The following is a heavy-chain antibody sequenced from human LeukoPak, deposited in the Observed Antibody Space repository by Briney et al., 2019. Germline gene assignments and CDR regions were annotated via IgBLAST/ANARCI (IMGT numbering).Heavy chain of an antibody. J-gene: IGHJ4*02. D-gene: IGHD4-17*01. V-gene: IGHV1-46*01. CDR1: GYTFTSYY. CDR2: INPSGGST. CDR3: ARDRELGYGDSYFDY. Sequence: ASVKVSCKASGYTFTSYYMHWVRQAPGQGLEWMGIINPSGGSTSYAQKFQGRVTMTRDTSTSTVYMELSSLRSEDTAVYYCARDRELGYGDSYFDYWGQGTLVTVSS.